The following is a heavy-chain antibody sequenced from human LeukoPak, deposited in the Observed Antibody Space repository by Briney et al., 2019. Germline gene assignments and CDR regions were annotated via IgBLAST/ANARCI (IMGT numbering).Heavy chain of an antibody. CDR1: GFTFTSSA. J-gene: IGHJ4*02. V-gene: IGHV1-2*02. Sequence: ASVKVSCKASGFTFTSSAMQWVRQAPGQGLEWMGWINPNSGDTDYAQKFQGRVTMTRDTSISATYMEVSRLRSDDTAVYYCARWDGYSSSPDYWGQGTLVTVSS. CDR3: ARWDGYSSSPDY. CDR2: INPNSGDT. D-gene: IGHD6-13*01.